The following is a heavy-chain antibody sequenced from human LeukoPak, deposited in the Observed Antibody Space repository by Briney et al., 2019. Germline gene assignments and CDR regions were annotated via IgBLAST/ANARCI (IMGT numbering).Heavy chain of an antibody. CDR2: IYSGGST. CDR1: GFTVSSNY. Sequence: PGGSLRLSCAASGFTVSSNYMSWVRQAPGKGLEWVSVIYSGGSTYYADSVKGRFTISRDNSKNTVDLQMNGLRAEDTAVYYSARGHDYDSSVAYWGQGTLVTVSS. CDR3: ARGHDYDSSVAY. V-gene: IGHV3-66*01. D-gene: IGHD3-22*01. J-gene: IGHJ4*02.